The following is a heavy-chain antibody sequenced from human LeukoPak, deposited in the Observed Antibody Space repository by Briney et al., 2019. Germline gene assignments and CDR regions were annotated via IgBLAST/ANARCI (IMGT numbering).Heavy chain of an antibody. J-gene: IGHJ4*02. CDR2: INTDGSST. D-gene: IGHD4-17*01. CDR1: GFTFSGYW. CDR3: ARDGVYGDIDY. V-gene: IGHV3-74*01. Sequence: GGSLRLSCAASGFTFSGYWMHWVRQVPGKGLMWVSHINTDGSSTTYADSVRGRFTISRDNAKNTLYLQMNSLRADDTAVYYCARDGVYGDIDYWGQGTLVSVSS.